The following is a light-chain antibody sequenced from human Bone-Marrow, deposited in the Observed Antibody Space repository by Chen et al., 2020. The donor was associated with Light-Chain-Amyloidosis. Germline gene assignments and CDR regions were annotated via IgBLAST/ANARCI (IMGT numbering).Light chain of an antibody. CDR3: QQYSNWPPET. CDR2: GAS. CDR1: QSVSSN. V-gene: IGKV3-15*01. Sequence: ETVMTQSPVSLSVSPGERATLSCRASQSVSSNFAWYQQKPGQAPRHLIYGASTRATGIPARFSGSGYGTEFTLTISSMQSEDFAVYYCQQYSNWPPETFDQGTKVEIK. J-gene: IGKJ1*01.